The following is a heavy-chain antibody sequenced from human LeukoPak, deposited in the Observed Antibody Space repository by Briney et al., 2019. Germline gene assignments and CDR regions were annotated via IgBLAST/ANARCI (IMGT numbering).Heavy chain of an antibody. CDR3: ARKLIFDP. CDR2: MNPKSGNT. V-gene: IGHV1-8*01. Sequence: ASVKVSCKASGYIFTNYDINWVRQATGQGLEWMGWMNPKSGNTGYAQKFQGRITMTRNTSISTAYMELSSLTSDDTAVYYCARKLIFDPWGQGTLVTVSS. D-gene: IGHD2-8*01. J-gene: IGHJ5*02. CDR1: GYIFTNYD.